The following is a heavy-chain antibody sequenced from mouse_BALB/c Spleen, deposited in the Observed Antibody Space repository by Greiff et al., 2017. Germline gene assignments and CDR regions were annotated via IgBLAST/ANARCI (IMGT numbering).Heavy chain of an antibody. V-gene: IGHV5-15*02. Sequence: EVMLVESGGGLVQPGGSRKLSCAASGFTFSDYGMAWVRQAPGKGPEWVAFISNLAYSIYYADTVTGRFTISRENAKNTLYLEMSSLRSEDTAMYYCARVDGYYFDYWSQGTTLTVSS. J-gene: IGHJ2*01. D-gene: IGHD2-3*01. CDR3: ARVDGYYFDY. CDR1: GFTFSDYG. CDR2: ISNLAYSI.